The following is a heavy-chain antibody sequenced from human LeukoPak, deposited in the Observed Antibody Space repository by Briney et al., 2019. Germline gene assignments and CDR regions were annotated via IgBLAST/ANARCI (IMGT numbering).Heavy chain of an antibody. Sequence: SDTLSHTCAVCGGSLSGYYWSWIRQPPGKGLEWIGEIYHSGSTNYNPSLKSRVTISVDKSKHQFSLKLSSVTAADTAVYYCARDRWELLPYYGMDVWGQGTTVTVSS. CDR1: GGSLSGYY. D-gene: IGHD1-26*01. V-gene: IGHV4-34*01. CDR3: ARDRWELLPYYGMDV. CDR2: IYHSGST. J-gene: IGHJ6*02.